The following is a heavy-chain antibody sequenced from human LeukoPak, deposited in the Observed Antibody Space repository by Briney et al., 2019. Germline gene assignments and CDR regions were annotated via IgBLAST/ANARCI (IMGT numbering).Heavy chain of an antibody. CDR1: GFTFDDYA. Sequence: GGSLRLSCAASGFTFDDYAMHWVRQAPGKGLEWASGISWNSGSIGYADSVKGRFTISRDNAKNSLYLQMNSLRAEDTAVYYCAKGRAFDIWGQGTMVTVSS. CDR2: ISWNSGSI. J-gene: IGHJ3*02. CDR3: AKGRAFDI. V-gene: IGHV3-9*01.